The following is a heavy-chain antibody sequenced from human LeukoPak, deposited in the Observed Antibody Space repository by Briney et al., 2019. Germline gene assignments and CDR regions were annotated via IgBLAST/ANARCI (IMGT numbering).Heavy chain of an antibody. CDR2: SRNKASSNPT. Sequence: GGALRLSFVATGCMFIEQYIDWVRQPGGKGMAWVGRSRNKASSNPTEYGAAVEGRFTISRAVSESSLYLQMNSLRTEDTAVYYCGRIAINANNGMDVWGQGTTVTVSS. J-gene: IGHJ6*02. CDR3: GRIAINANNGMDV. D-gene: IGHD1/OR15-1a*01. V-gene: IGHV3-72*01. CDR1: GCMFIEQY.